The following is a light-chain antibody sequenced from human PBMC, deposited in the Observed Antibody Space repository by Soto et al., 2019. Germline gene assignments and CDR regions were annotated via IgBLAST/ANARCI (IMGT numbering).Light chain of an antibody. Sequence: EIVMTPSPASLSVSQGDSATLTSSASERLSSVYLAWYQQRPGQAPRLLIYGASSRATGIPDRVSGSGSGTDFTLTISRLEPEDFAVYYCQQYGTSPRTSGQRAKVDIK. CDR1: ERLSSVY. V-gene: IGKV3-20*01. CDR2: GAS. J-gene: IGKJ1*01. CDR3: QQYGTSPRT.